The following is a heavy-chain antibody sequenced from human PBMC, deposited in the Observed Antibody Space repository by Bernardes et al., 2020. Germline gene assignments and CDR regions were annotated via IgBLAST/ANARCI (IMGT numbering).Heavy chain of an antibody. D-gene: IGHD6-19*01. CDR2: ISGSGGST. CDR1: GFTFSSYA. J-gene: IGHJ6*02. Sequence: VGSLRLSCAASGFTFSSYAMSWVRQAPGKGLEWVSAISGSGGSTYYADSVKGRFTISRDNSKNTLYLQMNSLRAEDTAVYYCAKGAVAGPIIYYYYGMDVWGQGTTVTVSS. V-gene: IGHV3-23*01. CDR3: AKGAVAGPIIYYYYGMDV.